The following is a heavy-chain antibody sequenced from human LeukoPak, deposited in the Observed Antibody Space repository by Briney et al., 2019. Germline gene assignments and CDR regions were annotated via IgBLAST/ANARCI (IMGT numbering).Heavy chain of an antibody. Sequence: ASVKVSCNASGGTFSSYAISWVRQAPGQGLEWMGRIIPILGIANYAQKFQGRVTITADKSTSTAYMELSSLRSEDTAVYYCATPFSMDTLYYFDYWGQGTLVTVSS. J-gene: IGHJ4*02. CDR1: GGTFSSYA. CDR3: ATPFSMDTLYYFDY. CDR2: IIPILGIA. D-gene: IGHD5-18*01. V-gene: IGHV1-69*04.